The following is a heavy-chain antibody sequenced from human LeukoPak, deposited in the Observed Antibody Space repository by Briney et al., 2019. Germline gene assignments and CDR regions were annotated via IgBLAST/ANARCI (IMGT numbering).Heavy chain of an antibody. V-gene: IGHV1-18*01. CDR3: ARAGYSSSWYVDYWFDP. Sequence: ASVKVSCKASGYIFTSYGISWVRQAPGQGLEWMGWISAYNGNTNYAQKLQGRVTMTTDTSTSTAYMELRSLRSDDTAVYYCARAGYSSSWYVDYWFDPWGQGTLVTVSS. D-gene: IGHD6-13*01. CDR2: ISAYNGNT. CDR1: GYIFTSYG. J-gene: IGHJ5*02.